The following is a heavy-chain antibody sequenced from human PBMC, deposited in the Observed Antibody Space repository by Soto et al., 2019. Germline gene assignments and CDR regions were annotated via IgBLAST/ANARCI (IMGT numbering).Heavy chain of an antibody. V-gene: IGHV3-9*01. D-gene: IGHD3-10*01. J-gene: IGHJ4*02. CDR2: ISWNSGTI. CDR1: GFTFDDYA. CDR3: GKSSGGGFGELEFDY. Sequence: EVQLVESGGGLVQPGGSLRLSCAASGFTFDDYAMHWVRQAPGKGLEWVSGISWNSGTIGYADSVKGRFTISRDNAKNLLDREKEGCGAEGKVFFFRGKSSGGGFGELEFDYWGQGTLVTVSS.